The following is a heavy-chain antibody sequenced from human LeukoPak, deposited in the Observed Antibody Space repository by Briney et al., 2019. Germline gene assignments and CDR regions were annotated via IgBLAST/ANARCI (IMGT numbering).Heavy chain of an antibody. V-gene: IGHV3-74*01. CDR3: ARSLGGSFDY. CDR1: GFTFSTYW. Sequence: PGGSLRLSCAASGFTFSTYWMHWVRQAPGKGLVWVSRINSARSSTSYADSVKGRFTISRDNAKNTLFLQMNSLRAEDTAVYYCARSLGGSFDYWGQGTLVTVSS. J-gene: IGHJ4*02. CDR2: INSARSST. D-gene: IGHD1-26*01.